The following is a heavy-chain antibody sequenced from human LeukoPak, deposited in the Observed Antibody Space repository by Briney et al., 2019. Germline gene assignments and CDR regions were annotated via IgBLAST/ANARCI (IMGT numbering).Heavy chain of an antibody. CDR2: ISAYNGNT. CDR1: GYTFTSYG. Sequence: ASVKVSCKASGYTFTSYGISWVRQAPGQGLEWMGWISAYNGNTNYAQKLQGRVTMATDTSTSTAYMELRSLRSDDTAVYYCAIYGSGSYYTSKYYYMDVWGKGTTVTISS. V-gene: IGHV1-18*01. D-gene: IGHD3-10*01. CDR3: AIYGSGSYYTSKYYYMDV. J-gene: IGHJ6*03.